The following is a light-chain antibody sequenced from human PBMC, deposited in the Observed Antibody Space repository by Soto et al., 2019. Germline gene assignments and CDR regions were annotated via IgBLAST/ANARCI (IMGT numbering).Light chain of an antibody. V-gene: IGKV1-6*01. CDR2: AAS. Sequence: AIQMTQSPSSLSASVGDRVTITCRASQGIRDDLGWYQQKPGKAPKLLIYAASSFASGVPSRFSGSGSGTDFTLTINSLQPEDFATYYCLQYYSTPLTFGGGTKVEFK. J-gene: IGKJ4*01. CDR1: QGIRDD. CDR3: LQYYSTPLT.